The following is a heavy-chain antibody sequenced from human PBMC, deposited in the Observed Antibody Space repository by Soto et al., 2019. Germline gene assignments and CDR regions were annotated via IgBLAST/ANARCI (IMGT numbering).Heavy chain of an antibody. D-gene: IGHD4-17*01. J-gene: IGHJ4*02. Sequence: EVQLVESGGGLVQPGRSLRLSCAASGFTFDDYAMHWVRQAPGKGLEWVSGISWNSGSIGYADSVKGRFTISRDNAKNSLYLQRNSLRAEDTALYYCAKETLRYGDSPFDYWGPGTLVTVSS. V-gene: IGHV3-9*01. CDR2: ISWNSGSI. CDR1: GFTFDDYA. CDR3: AKETLRYGDSPFDY.